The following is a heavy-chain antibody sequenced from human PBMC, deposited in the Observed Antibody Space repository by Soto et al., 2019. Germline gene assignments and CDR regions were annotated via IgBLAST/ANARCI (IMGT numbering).Heavy chain of an antibody. CDR1: GYTFNTYG. D-gene: IGHD5-12*01. V-gene: IGHV1-18*01. Sequence: QVQLVQSGGEVKKPGASVKVSCKASGYTFNTYGISWVRQAPGQGLEWMGWISTYNGNTNYAQKLQDRITMTIDTSTTTAYMELRSLRSDDTAVYYCATPPSRDGYKSRLFDLWGRGTLVTVSS. J-gene: IGHJ2*01. CDR2: ISTYNGNT. CDR3: ATPPSRDGYKSRLFDL.